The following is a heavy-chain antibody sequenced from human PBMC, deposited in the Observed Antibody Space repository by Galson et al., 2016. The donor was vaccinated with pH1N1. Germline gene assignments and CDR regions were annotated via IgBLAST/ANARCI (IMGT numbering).Heavy chain of an antibody. CDR2: IIPILGMT. CDR3: ARDRHYGDDRAFDH. J-gene: IGHJ4*02. Sequence: SVKVSCKASGVTFSTFAITGVRQAPGQGLEWMGRIIPILGMTNYAQRFHGRVTITADTSTYTAYMELSSLRSDDTAMYYCARDRHYGDDRAFDHWGRGTLVTVSS. D-gene: IGHD5-12*01. V-gene: IGHV1-69*04. CDR1: GVTFSTFA.